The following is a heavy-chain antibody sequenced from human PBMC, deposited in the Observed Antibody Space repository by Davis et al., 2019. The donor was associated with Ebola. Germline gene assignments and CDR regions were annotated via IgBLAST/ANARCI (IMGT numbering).Heavy chain of an antibody. J-gene: IGHJ6*02. CDR2: IYPGDSDT. D-gene: IGHD5-18*01. CDR3: ARQGRYSYGSYYYYGIDV. Sequence: GESLKISCNGSGYSFTSYWIGWVRQLPGKGLEWMGIIYPGDSDTRYSPSFQGQVTISADKSISTAYLQWSSLKASDTAMYYCARQGRYSYGSYYYYGIDVWGQGTTVTVSS. CDR1: GYSFTSYW. V-gene: IGHV5-51*01.